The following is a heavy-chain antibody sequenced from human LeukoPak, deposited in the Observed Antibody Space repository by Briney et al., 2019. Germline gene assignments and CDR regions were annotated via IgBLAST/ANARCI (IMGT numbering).Heavy chain of an antibody. CDR1: GYSISSGYY. D-gene: IGHD5-24*01. J-gene: IGHJ4*02. CDR3: ARFDRDGYNLDY. CDR2: IYYTGST. Sequence: SETLSLTCTVSGYSISSGYYWGWIRQPPGKGLEWIGYIYYTGSTNYIPSLKSRVTISVDTSKNQFSLNLSSVTAADTALYYCARFDRDGYNLDYWGQGTLVTVSS. V-gene: IGHV4-38-2*02.